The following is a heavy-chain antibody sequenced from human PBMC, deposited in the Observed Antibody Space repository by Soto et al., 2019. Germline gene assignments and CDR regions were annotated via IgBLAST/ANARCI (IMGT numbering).Heavy chain of an antibody. D-gene: IGHD6-13*01. J-gene: IGHJ4*02. CDR1: GGSFSGYY. V-gene: IGHV4-34*01. Sequence: SETLSLTCAVYGGSFSGYYWSWIRQPPGKGLEWIGEINHSGSSNYNPSLKSRVTMSVVTSKNQFSLNLTSVTAADTAVYYCARGGGGISSTWYVFDSWGQGTPVTVS. CDR2: INHSGSS. CDR3: ARGGGGISSTWYVFDS.